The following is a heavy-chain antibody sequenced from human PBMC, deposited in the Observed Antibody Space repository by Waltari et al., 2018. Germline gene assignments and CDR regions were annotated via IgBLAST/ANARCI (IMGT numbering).Heavy chain of an antibody. V-gene: IGHV3-53*01. J-gene: IGHJ2*01. D-gene: IGHD3-22*01. CDR3: ARDPTYYYDTSGYSPPYGYFDL. CDR1: GFTINSNY. CDR2: IYSGGTT. Sequence: EVQLVESGGGLIQPGGSLRLSCAASGFTINSNYMSWVRQAPGKGLEWVSLIYSGGTTSYADSVKGRFTISRDNSKNTLYLQMNSLRAEDTAVYYCARDPTYYYDTSGYSPPYGYFDLWGRGTLVTVSS.